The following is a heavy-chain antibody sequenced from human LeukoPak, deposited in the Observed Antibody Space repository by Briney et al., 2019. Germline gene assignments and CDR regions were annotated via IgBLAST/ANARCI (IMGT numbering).Heavy chain of an antibody. CDR3: AKAGNGSYFDY. V-gene: IGHV3-23*01. CDR1: GFTFNNYA. CDR2: ISASGVGT. Sequence: GGSLRLSCAASGFTFNNYAMSWVRQAPGKGLEWVSAISASGVGTYYADSVKSRFTISRDNSKNTLSLQMNSLRAEDTAVYYCAKAGNGSYFDYWGQGTLVTVSS. D-gene: IGHD1-26*01. J-gene: IGHJ4*02.